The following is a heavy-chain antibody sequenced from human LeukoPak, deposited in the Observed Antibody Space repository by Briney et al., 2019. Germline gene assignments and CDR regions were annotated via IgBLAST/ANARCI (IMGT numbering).Heavy chain of an antibody. Sequence: ASVKVSCKASGYTHSEYYMYWVRQAPGQGLEWMGWINPNNGDTNYAQKFQGRVTMTIDTSISTAYMELSSLRSEDTAVYYCARAKTTMVRGQKRYYYYMDVWGKGTTVTISS. D-gene: IGHD3-10*01. J-gene: IGHJ6*03. CDR2: INPNNGDT. V-gene: IGHV1-2*02. CDR3: ARAKTTMVRGQKRYYYYMDV. CDR1: GYTHSEYY.